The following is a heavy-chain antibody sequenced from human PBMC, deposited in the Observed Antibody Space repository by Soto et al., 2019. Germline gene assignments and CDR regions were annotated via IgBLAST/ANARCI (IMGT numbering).Heavy chain of an antibody. CDR1: GGTFSSYA. V-gene: IGHV1-69*13. D-gene: IGHD5-12*01. CDR2: IIPIFGTA. Sequence: PSVKVSCKASGGTFSSYAISWVRQAPGQGLEWMGGIIPIFGTANYAQKFQGRVTITADESTSTAYMELSSLRSEDTAVYYCARDGVEMATIGMDVWGQGTTVTVSS. CDR3: ARDGVEMATIGMDV. J-gene: IGHJ6*02.